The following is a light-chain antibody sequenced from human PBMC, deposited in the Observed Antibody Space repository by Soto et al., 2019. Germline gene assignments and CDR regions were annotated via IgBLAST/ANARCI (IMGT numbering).Light chain of an antibody. Sequence: EIVMTQSPVTLSVSPGERATLSCMASQSVRSNLAWYQQKPGQAPSLLIYGAFTRATGIPTRFSGTGFGTEFTLAISSLQSEDFALYYCQQYYDWPLTFGQGTKVDIK. CDR3: QQYYDWPLT. CDR1: QSVRSN. J-gene: IGKJ1*01. CDR2: GAF. V-gene: IGKV3-15*01.